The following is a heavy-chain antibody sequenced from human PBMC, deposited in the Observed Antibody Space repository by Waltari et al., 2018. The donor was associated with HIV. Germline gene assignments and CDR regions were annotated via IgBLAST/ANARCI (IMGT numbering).Heavy chain of an antibody. D-gene: IGHD1-26*01. CDR2: IRYDGSNK. V-gene: IGHV3-30*02. Sequence: QVQLVESGGGVVQPGGFLRLSCAASGFTFSNYGMHWVRQAPGKGLEWVAFIRYDGSNKYYADSVKGRFTISRDNSKNTLYLQMNSLRVEDTAVYYCAKDGSYFDLDYWGQGTLVTVSS. J-gene: IGHJ4*02. CDR3: AKDGSYFDLDY. CDR1: GFTFSNYG.